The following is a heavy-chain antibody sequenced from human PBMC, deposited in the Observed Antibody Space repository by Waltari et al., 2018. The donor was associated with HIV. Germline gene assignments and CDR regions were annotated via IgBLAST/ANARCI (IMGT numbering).Heavy chain of an antibody. Sequence: QVQLQESGPGLVKPSETLSLTCAVSGYSISSGYYWGWIRQPPGKGLEWIGSIYHSGSTYYNPYRKSRVTISVDTSKNQFSLKLSSVTAADTAVYYCASAFIEYFDYWGQGTLVTVSS. V-gene: IGHV4-38-2*01. J-gene: IGHJ4*02. CDR2: IYHSGST. CDR3: ASAFIEYFDY. CDR1: GYSISSGYY. D-gene: IGHD3-16*02.